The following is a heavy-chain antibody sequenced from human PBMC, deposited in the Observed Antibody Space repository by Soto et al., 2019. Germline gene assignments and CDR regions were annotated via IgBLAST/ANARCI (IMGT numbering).Heavy chain of an antibody. CDR3: AKDRRGGTGVRYFDY. J-gene: IGHJ4*02. D-gene: IGHD1-1*01. CDR2: ISGSDLST. CDR1: GFTFSSYA. Sequence: VGSLRLSCAASGFTFSSYAMAWVRQAPGKGLEWVSSISGSDLSTYYADSVRGRVTISRDNSKNTLYLQMNSLRAEDTAVYYCAKDRRGGTGVRYFDYWGQGTLVTVSS. V-gene: IGHV3-23*01.